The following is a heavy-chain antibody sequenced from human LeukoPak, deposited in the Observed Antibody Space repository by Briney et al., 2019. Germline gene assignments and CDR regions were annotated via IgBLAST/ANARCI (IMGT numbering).Heavy chain of an antibody. CDR1: GYTFTDYY. CDR3: TRAYLSGPGD. D-gene: IGHD1-26*01. V-gene: IGHV1-2*02. Sequence: ASVKVSCKASGYTFTDYYMHWVRLAPGQGLEWTGWINPNTGGTKYAQKFQGRVTMTRDTSISTAYMDLSRLRSDDTAMCYCTRAYLSGPGDWGQGTLVTVSS. J-gene: IGHJ4*02. CDR2: INPNTGGT.